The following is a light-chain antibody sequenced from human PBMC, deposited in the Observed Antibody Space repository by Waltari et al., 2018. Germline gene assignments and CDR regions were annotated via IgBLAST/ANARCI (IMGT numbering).Light chain of an antibody. CDR2: WAS. CDR1: QSILTSSNNKNY. Sequence: DIVMTQSPDSLAVSLGERATINCKSRQSILTSSNNKNYVAWFQQKPGQPPRLLIYWASTRESGVPDRFSGSGSGADFTLTINNLQAEDVALYYCHQYYSSLLTFGGGTKVEIK. CDR3: HQYYSSLLT. J-gene: IGKJ4*01. V-gene: IGKV4-1*01.